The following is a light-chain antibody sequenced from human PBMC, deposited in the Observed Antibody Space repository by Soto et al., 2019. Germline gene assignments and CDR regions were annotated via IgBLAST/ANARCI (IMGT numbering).Light chain of an antibody. CDR3: QQYNSYPWT. J-gene: IGKJ1*01. V-gene: IGKV1-5*03. Sequence: DIQMTQSPSTLSASVGDRVTITCRASQSISSWLAWYQQKPGKAPKLLIYKASSLESGVPSRFSGGGSGTEFTITISSLQPDDFATYYCQQYNSYPWTFGQGTKVEIK. CDR1: QSISSW. CDR2: KAS.